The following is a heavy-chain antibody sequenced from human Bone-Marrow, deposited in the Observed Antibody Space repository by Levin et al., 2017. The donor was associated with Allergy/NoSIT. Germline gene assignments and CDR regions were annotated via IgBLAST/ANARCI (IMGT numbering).Heavy chain of an antibody. CDR1: GGSISNTTCH. CDR2: IYYSGSA. V-gene: IGHV4-39*01. J-gene: IGHJ5*02. D-gene: IGHD2-2*01. Sequence: SETLSLTCAVSGGSISNTTCHWVWIRQPPGKGLEWIGNIYYSGSAHYTPSLKSRVTISVDTSKNQFSLKMTSVTATDTAVYYWARQHCSSTRCATGWGGWFDPWGQGILVTVSS. CDR3: ARQHCSSTRCATGWGGWFDP.